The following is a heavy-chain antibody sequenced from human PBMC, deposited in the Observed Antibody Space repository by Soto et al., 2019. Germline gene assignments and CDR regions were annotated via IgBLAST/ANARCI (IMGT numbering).Heavy chain of an antibody. CDR1: GGTFSSYA. CDR3: ARDLSSDSTGFRGYDL. Sequence: GASVKVSCKASGGTFSSYAISWVRQAPGKGLEWMGVFIPIFVSAHYAQKFQGRVTITADESTSTAYMELSGLRSEDTAIYYCARDLSSDSTGFRGYDLWGQGTLVTVSS. V-gene: IGHV1-69*13. J-gene: IGHJ4*02. CDR2: FIPIFVSA. D-gene: IGHD3-10*01.